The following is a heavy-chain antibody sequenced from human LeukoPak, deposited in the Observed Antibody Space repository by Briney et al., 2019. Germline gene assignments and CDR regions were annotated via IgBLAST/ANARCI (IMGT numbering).Heavy chain of an antibody. CDR2: IYPAGTT. V-gene: IGHV3-53*01. D-gene: IGHD2-21*01. CDR3: AREQAYWFGP. J-gene: IGHJ5*02. CDR1: GFTFTNSY. Sequence: GGSLRLSCAASGFTFTNSYMTWVRQAPGKGLDWVSFIYPAGTTSYSDSVKGRFTISRDSSKNTLHLQMNSLRADDTAVYYCAREQAYWFGPWGQGSLVTLSS.